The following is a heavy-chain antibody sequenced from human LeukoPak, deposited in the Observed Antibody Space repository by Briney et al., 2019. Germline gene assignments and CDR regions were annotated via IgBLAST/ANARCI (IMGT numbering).Heavy chain of an antibody. CDR2: ISGSGGST. Sequence: GGSPRLSCAASGFTFSSYAMSWVRQAPGKGLEWVSAISGSGGSTYYADSVKGRFTISRDTSKNTLYLQMNSLRAEDTAVYYCAKSKVGSYGSKFDSWGQGTLVTVSS. CDR1: GFTFSSYA. D-gene: IGHD5-18*01. J-gene: IGHJ4*02. CDR3: AKSKVGSYGSKFDS. V-gene: IGHV3-23*01.